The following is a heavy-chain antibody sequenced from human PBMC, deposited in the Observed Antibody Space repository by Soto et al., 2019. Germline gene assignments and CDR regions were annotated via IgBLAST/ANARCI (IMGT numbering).Heavy chain of an antibody. D-gene: IGHD3-9*01. Sequence: PSETLSLTCTVSGGSISSYYWSWIRQPPGRGLEWIGYIYYSGSTNYNPSLKSRVTISVDTSKNQFSLKLSSVTAADTAVYYCAGLNFDLLTGKYEFDIWGQGTMVTVSS. CDR3: AGLNFDLLTGKYEFDI. CDR2: IYYSGST. V-gene: IGHV4-59*08. CDR1: GGSISSYY. J-gene: IGHJ3*02.